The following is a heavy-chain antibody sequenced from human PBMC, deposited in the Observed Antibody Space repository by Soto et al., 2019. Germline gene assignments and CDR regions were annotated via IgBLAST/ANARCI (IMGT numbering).Heavy chain of an antibody. CDR2: IIPIFGTA. CDR1: GGTFSSYA. D-gene: IGHD2-2*01. J-gene: IGHJ6*02. Sequence: ASVKVSCKASGGTFSSYAISWVRQAPGQGLEWKGGIIPIFGTANYAQKYQGRVKITADESTSTAYKELSSLRTEDTAEYYNDRVIGDCSSTSCYPYYYYYGMDVWGQGTTVTVSS. V-gene: IGHV1-69*13. CDR3: DRVIGDCSSTSCYPYYYYYGMDV.